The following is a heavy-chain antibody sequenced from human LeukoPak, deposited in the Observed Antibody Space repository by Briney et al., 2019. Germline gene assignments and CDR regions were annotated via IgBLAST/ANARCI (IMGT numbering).Heavy chain of an antibody. D-gene: IGHD3-10*01. J-gene: IGHJ3*02. CDR2: IRFDESNK. CDR3: AKGVRITMVRGAFDI. CDR1: GFTFSSYA. Sequence: GGSLRLSCAASGFTFSSYAMSWVRQTPGKGLEWVAFIRFDESNKYYADSVKGRFTISRDNSKNTLYLQMNSLRAEDTAVYYCAKGVRITMVRGAFDIWGQGTMVTVSS. V-gene: IGHV3-30*02.